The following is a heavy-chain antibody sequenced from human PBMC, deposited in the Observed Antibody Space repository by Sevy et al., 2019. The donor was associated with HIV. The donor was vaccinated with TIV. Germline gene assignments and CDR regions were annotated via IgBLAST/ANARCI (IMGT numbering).Heavy chain of an antibody. V-gene: IGHV4-61*02. CDR2: IYTSGST. Sequence: SETLSLTCTVSGGSISSGSYYWSWIRQPAGKGLEWIGRIYTSGSTNYNPSLKSRVTMSVDTSKNQFSLKLSSVTAADTAVYYCARDPVYDFWSGYYTGPPLWGQGTLVTVSS. CDR1: GGSISSGSYY. CDR3: ARDPVYDFWSGYYTGPPL. D-gene: IGHD3-3*01. J-gene: IGHJ4*02.